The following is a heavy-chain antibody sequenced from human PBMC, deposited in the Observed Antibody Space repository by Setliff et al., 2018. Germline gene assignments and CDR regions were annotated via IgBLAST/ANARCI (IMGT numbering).Heavy chain of an antibody. CDR2: IWDDGGNK. CDR1: GFTFSDYW. J-gene: IGHJ4*02. V-gene: IGHV3-33*08. CDR3: ARTCSGSGCYAGLES. Sequence: GGSLRLSCAASGFTFSDYWMYWVRQAPGKGLEWVAVIWDDGGNKYHADSVKGRFTISRDNSKNTLYLQMNSLRPEDTAVYYCARTCSGSGCYAGLESWGQGTPVTVPS. D-gene: IGHD2-15*01.